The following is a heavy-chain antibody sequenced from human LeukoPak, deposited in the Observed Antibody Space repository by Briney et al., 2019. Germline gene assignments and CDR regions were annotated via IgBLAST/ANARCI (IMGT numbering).Heavy chain of an antibody. Sequence: GGSLRLSCAASGFTFSSFWMSWVRQAPGKGLEWVANIKQDGSEKYYVDSVKGRFTISRDNAKNSLYLQMNSLRAEDTAVYYCARHSSGYYSPFDYWGQGTLVTVSS. CDR1: GFTFSSFW. V-gene: IGHV3-7*03. D-gene: IGHD3-22*01. J-gene: IGHJ4*02. CDR2: IKQDGSEK. CDR3: ARHSSGYYSPFDY.